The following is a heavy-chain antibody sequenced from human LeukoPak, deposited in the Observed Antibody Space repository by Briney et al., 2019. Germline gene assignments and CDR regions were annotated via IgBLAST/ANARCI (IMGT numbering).Heavy chain of an antibody. V-gene: IGHV4-34*01. CDR1: DGSFSGYY. CDR3: ARAASIAVVIN. D-gene: IGHD6-19*01. CDR2: INHSGST. J-gene: IGHJ4*02. Sequence: SETLSLTCAVYDGSFSGYYWSWIRQPPGKGLEWIGEINHSGSTNYNPSLKSRVTISVDTSKNQFSLKLSSVTAADTAVYYCARAASIAVVINWGQGTLVTVSS.